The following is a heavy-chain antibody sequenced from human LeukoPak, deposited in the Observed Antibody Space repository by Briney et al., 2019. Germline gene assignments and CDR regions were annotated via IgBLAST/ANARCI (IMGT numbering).Heavy chain of an antibody. CDR3: ARDRPWSTGYSPFEN. CDR2: INWNGDSP. Sequence: GGSLRLSCAASGFTFDDYGMSWVRQVPGKGLEWVSGINWNGDSPDYGDSVKGRFTISRDNAKNSLYLQMNSLRGEDTALYYCARDRPWSTGYSPFENWGQGTLVTVSS. J-gene: IGHJ4*02. CDR1: GFTFDDYG. V-gene: IGHV3-20*04. D-gene: IGHD3-22*01.